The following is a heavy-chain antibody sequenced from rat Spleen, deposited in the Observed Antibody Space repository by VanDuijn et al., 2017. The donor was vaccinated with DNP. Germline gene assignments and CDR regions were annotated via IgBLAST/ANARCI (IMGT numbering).Heavy chain of an antibody. V-gene: IGHV5-29*01. J-gene: IGHJ2*01. D-gene: IGHD1-1*01. Sequence: EVQLVESGGDLVQPGRSMKLSCVASGFTFNNYWMTWIRQVPGKGLEWVATTSYDGSSTYYRDSVKGRFTISRDNAKSTLYLQMDSLRSEDTATYYCARQRWYYSGEGMDYWGQGVMVTVSS. CDR2: TSYDGSST. CDR3: ARQRWYYSGEGMDY. CDR1: GFTFNNYW.